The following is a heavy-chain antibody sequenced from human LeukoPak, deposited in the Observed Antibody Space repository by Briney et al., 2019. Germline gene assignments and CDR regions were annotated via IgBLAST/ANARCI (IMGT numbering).Heavy chain of an antibody. J-gene: IGHJ4*02. CDR1: EFTFSSYA. CDR2: INVITGYI. Sequence: GGSLRLSCAASEFTFSSYAMSWVRQAPGKGLEWVAYINVITGYIYYADSVKGRFTISRDNSKNTLYLQMNSLRAEDTAVYYCARGGAGYYYDSSGYYRSYFDYWGQGTLVTVSS. D-gene: IGHD3-22*01. CDR3: ARGGAGYYYDSSGYYRSYFDY. V-gene: IGHV3-23*01.